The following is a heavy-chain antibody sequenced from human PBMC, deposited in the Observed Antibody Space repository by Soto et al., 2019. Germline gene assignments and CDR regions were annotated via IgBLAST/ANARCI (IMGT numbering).Heavy chain of an antibody. CDR3: ASNYAYAEGYYFYGIDV. CDR2: VNSDGATT. CDR1: GFTFRNYW. V-gene: IGHV3-74*01. J-gene: IGHJ6*02. Sequence: EVQLVESGGGLVQPGGSLRLSCAASGFTFRNYWMHWVRQAPGTGLVWVSRVNSDGATTYYADSVKGRFTISRDNAKNTLHLQMNRLGAEDTAVYYCASNYAYAEGYYFYGIDVWGQGTTVTVSS. D-gene: IGHD3-16*01.